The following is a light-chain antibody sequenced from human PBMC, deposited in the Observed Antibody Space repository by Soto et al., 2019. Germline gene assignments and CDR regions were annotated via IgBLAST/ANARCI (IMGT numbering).Light chain of an antibody. CDR3: QKYNNYIT. J-gene: IGKJ5*01. V-gene: IGKV3-15*01. Sequence: EILMTQSPVTLSVSPGERATLSCRAGQSVSNNLAWYQQKPGQAPRLLIYGASTRATGIPARFSGSGSGTEFTLTISSLQSEDVAVYLCQKYNNYITFGQGTRLEIK. CDR1: QSVSNN. CDR2: GAS.